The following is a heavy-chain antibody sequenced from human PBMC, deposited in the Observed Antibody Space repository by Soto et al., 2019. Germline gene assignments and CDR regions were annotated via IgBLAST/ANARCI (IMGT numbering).Heavy chain of an antibody. Sequence: QVHLVQSGAEVKKPGASVKVSCKASGYTFTNYDINWVRQAPGQGLEWMGWISTYTGNTNYAQKLQGRVTMTTDTSTSTAYMELGSLGSDDAAVYYCARGYYYGSGRPTPGGMDVWGQGTTVTVSS. CDR3: ARGYYYGSGRPTPGGMDV. J-gene: IGHJ6*02. D-gene: IGHD3-10*01. CDR1: GYTFTNYD. CDR2: ISTYTGNT. V-gene: IGHV1-18*01.